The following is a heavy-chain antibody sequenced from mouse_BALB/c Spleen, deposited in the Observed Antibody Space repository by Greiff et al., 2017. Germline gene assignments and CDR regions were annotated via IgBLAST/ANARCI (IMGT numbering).Heavy chain of an antibody. J-gene: IGHJ3*01. CDR2: IYPYNGGT. CDR1: GYTFTDYN. Sequence: EVQLQQSGPELVKPGASVKISCKASGYTFTDYNMHWVKQSHGKSLEWIGYIYPYNGGTGYNQKFKSKATLTVDNSSSTAYMKLRSLTSEDSAVYYCARDYGNYLAWFAYWGQGTLVTVSA. D-gene: IGHD2-1*01. CDR3: ARDYGNYLAWFAY. V-gene: IGHV1S29*02.